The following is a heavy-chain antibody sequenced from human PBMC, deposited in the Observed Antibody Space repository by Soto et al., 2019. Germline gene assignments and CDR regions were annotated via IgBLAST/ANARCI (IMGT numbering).Heavy chain of an antibody. CDR1: GFTFSSYW. J-gene: IGHJ4*02. CDR3: ARGAMGNYHNDY. CDR2: IKGDGIST. Sequence: EVQLVESGGGLVQSGGSLRLSCEASGFTFSSYWMHWVRQAPGKGLVWVSRIKGDGISTNYADSVKGRFTISRDNAKDTVFLQMNGLSADYTAVYYCARGAMGNYHNDYWGQGILVTVSS. D-gene: IGHD3-16*02. V-gene: IGHV3-74*01.